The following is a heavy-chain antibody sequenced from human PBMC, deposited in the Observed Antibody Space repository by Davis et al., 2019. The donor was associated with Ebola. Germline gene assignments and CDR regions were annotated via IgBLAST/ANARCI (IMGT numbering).Heavy chain of an antibody. J-gene: IGHJ5*02. CDR2: IYHSGST. V-gene: IGHV4-30-2*01. CDR1: GGSISSGGYS. Sequence: MPSETLSLTCAVSGGSISSGGYSWSWIRQPPGKGLEWIGYIYHSGSTYYNPSLKSRVTISVDRSKNQFSLKLSSVTAADTAVYYCARGPYYYDSSGYYYVRWFDPWGQGTLVTVSS. D-gene: IGHD3-22*01. CDR3: ARGPYYYDSSGYYYVRWFDP.